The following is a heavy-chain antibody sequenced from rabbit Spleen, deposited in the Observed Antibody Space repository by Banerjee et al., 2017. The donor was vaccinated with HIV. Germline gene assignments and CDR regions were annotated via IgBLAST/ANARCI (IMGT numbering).Heavy chain of an antibody. V-gene: IGHV1S40*01. CDR1: GVSFSISSY. D-gene: IGHD1-1*01. Sequence: QSLEESGGDLVKPGASLTLTCTASGVSFSISSYMCWVRLAPGKGLEWIACIDAGSSAFTYFATWAKGRFTISKTSSTTVTLQMTRLTAADTATYFCARDTSSSFSSYGMDLWGPGTLVTVS. CDR2: IDAGSSAFT. CDR3: ARDTSSSFSSYGMDL. J-gene: IGHJ6*01.